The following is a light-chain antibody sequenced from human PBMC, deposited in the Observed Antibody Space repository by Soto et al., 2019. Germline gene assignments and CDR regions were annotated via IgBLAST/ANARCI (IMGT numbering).Light chain of an antibody. Sequence: EIVLTQSPGTLSLSPGERATLSCRASQSVSRNYLAWYQQIPGQAPRLLIYGASSRATGIPDTFSGSGSGTDFTLTISRLEPEDFAVYYCQQYGSSPFTFGPGTQVDIK. CDR1: QSVSRNY. V-gene: IGKV3-20*01. J-gene: IGKJ3*01. CDR3: QQYGSSPFT. CDR2: GAS.